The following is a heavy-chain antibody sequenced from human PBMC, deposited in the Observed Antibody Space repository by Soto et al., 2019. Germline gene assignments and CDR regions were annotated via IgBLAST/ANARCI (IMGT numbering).Heavy chain of an antibody. D-gene: IGHD2-15*01. Sequence: GGSLRLSCAASGFTFSSYAMSWVRQAPGKGLEWVSAISGSGGSTYYADSVKGRFTTSRDNSKNTLYRQMNSLRAEDTAVYYCAKDALPYPYCSGGSCYFDYWGQGTLVTVSS. CDR2: ISGSGGST. CDR1: GFTFSSYA. V-gene: IGHV3-23*01. CDR3: AKDALPYPYCSGGSCYFDY. J-gene: IGHJ4*02.